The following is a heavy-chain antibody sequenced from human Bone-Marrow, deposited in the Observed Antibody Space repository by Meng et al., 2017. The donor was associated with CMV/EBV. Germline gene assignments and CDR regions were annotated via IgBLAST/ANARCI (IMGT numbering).Heavy chain of an antibody. D-gene: IGHD2-21*01. V-gene: IGHV1-69*02. CDR3: AGTLFRAYYYYGMDV. CDR1: GGTFSSYT. Sequence: SVKVSCKASGGTFSSYTISWVRQAPGQGLEWMGRIIPILGIANYAQKFQGRVTITADKSTSTAYMELSSLRSEDTAVYYCAGTLFRAYYYYGMDVWGQGPTVTVYS. CDR2: IIPILGIA. J-gene: IGHJ6*02.